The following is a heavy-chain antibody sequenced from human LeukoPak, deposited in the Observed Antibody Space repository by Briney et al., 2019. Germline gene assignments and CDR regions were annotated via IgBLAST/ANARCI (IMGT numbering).Heavy chain of an antibody. J-gene: IGHJ4*02. CDR2: IKQDGSEK. D-gene: IGHD3-3*01. V-gene: IGHV3-7*01. CDR3: AREYYDFWSGSTTFDY. CDR1: GFTFSSYW. Sequence: GGSLRLSCAASGFTFSSYWMSWVRQAPGKGLEWVANIKQDGSEKYYVDSVKGRFTISRDNAKNSLYLQMNSLRAEDTAVYYCAREYYDFWSGSTTFDYWGQGTLVTVSS.